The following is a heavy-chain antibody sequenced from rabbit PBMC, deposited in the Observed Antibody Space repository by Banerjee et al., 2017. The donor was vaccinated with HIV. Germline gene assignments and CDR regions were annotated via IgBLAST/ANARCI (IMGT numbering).Heavy chain of an antibody. CDR3: ARDLDSVIGWNFGW. CDR1: GVSFSGSYW. D-gene: IGHD1-1*01. CDR2: INAVTGKA. J-gene: IGHJ4*01. Sequence: EESGGGLVQPEGSLTLTCTASGVSFSGSYWLCWVRQAPGKGLEWIACINAVTGKAVYASWAKGRFTFSKTSSTTVTLQMTNLTAADTATYFCARDLDSVIGWNFGWWGPGTLVTVS. V-gene: IGHV1S45*01.